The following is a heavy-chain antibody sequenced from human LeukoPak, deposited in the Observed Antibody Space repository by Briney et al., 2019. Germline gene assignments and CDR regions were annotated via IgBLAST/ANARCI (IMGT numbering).Heavy chain of an antibody. CDR2: IYYSGST. D-gene: IGHD6-19*01. CDR1: GGSISRYY. J-gene: IGHJ4*02. Sequence: SETLSLTCTVSGGSISRYYWSWIRQPPGKGLEWIDYIYYSGSTHYNPSLKSRVTISVDTSKNQFSLKLSSVTAADTAVYYCARETTLMGYASGLGFNYWGQGTLVTVSS. CDR3: ARETTLMGYASGLGFNY. V-gene: IGHV4-59*01.